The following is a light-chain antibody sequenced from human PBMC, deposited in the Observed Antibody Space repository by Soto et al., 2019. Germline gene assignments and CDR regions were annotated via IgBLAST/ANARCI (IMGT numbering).Light chain of an antibody. CDR1: SSDIGAYNF. CDR3: CSYAGSSTWV. J-gene: IGLJ3*02. Sequence: QSALTQPASVSGSPGQSITISCTGTSSDIGAYNFLSWYQQHPGKAPKLMISEGSERSSGVSNRLSGSKSGNTASLTISGLQAEDEADYYCCSYAGSSTWVFGGGTKVTVL. CDR2: EGS. V-gene: IGLV2-23*01.